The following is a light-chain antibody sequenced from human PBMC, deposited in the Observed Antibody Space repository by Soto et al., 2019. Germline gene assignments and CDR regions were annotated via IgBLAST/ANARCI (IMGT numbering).Light chain of an antibody. CDR2: GAS. CDR1: QSISTK. CDR3: QQYNDWPLT. Sequence: IVMTQSPATLSVSPGGRATLSCRASQSISTKLAWYQQKPGQAPRLLIYGASTRAPGIPVRFSGSGSGTEFTLTITSLQSEDFALYYCQQYNDWPLTFGQGTKVDIK. V-gene: IGKV3-15*01. J-gene: IGKJ1*01.